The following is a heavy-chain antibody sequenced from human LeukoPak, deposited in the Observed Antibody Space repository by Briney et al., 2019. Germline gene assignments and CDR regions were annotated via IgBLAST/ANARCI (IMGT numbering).Heavy chain of an antibody. V-gene: IGHV4-59*08. D-gene: IGHD6-13*01. Sequence: PSETLSLTCTVSGGSINISYWSWIRQPPGKGLEWIGYIYYRGSTNYNPSIKSRVTISVDTSKNQYSLKLSSVTAADTAVYYCARSGVFTGYDAFDIWGQGTRVTVSS. J-gene: IGHJ3*02. CDR1: GGSINISY. CDR2: IYYRGST. CDR3: ARSGVFTGYDAFDI.